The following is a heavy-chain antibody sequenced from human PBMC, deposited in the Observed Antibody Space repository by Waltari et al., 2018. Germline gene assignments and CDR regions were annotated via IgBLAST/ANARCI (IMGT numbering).Heavy chain of an antibody. CDR1: GFTFSSYS. V-gene: IGHV3-21*01. D-gene: IGHD3-3*01. CDR2: ISSSSSYK. CDR3: ARDRDYDFWRGHYYYYGMDV. Sequence: EVQLVESGGGLVKPGGSLRLSCAASGFTFSSYSMNWVRQAPGKGLEWVSSISSSSSYKYDADSVKGRFTISRDNAKNSLYLQMNSLRAEDTAVYYCARDRDYDFWRGHYYYYGMDVWGQGTTVTVSS. J-gene: IGHJ6*02.